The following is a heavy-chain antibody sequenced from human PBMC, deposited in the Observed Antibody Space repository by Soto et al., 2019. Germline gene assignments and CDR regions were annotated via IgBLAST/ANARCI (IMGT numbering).Heavy chain of an antibody. CDR2: IWYDGSNK. Sequence: QVQLVESGGGVVQPGRSLRLSCAASGFTFSSYGMHWVRQAPGKGLEWVAVIWYDGSNKYYADSVKGRFTISRDNSKNTLYLQMNSLRAEDTAVYYCARDTSRGYYYGMDVCGQGTTVTVSS. J-gene: IGHJ6*02. CDR1: GFTFSSYG. V-gene: IGHV3-33*01. CDR3: ARDTSRGYYYGMDV. D-gene: IGHD3-10*01.